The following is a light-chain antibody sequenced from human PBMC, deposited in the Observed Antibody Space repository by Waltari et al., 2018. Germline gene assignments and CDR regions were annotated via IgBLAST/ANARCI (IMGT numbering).Light chain of an antibody. CDR2: DDN. CDR1: NIGTMG. CDR3: QVWEETSDQPV. Sequence: SYVLTQPPSVSVAPGQTARVTWDGNNIGTMGGHWYQQKPGQAPVLVVDDDNDRPSGSPGRVSGSHSGSTVSLSSRRVEGGDEADYSGQVWEETSDQPVFGGGTKLTVL. J-gene: IGLJ3*02. V-gene: IGLV3-21*02.